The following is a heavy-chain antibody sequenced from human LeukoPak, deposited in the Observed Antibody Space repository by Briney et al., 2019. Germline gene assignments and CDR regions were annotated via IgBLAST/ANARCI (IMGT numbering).Heavy chain of an antibody. J-gene: IGHJ4*02. CDR3: AREARAYYYDSSGYFPLFDY. V-gene: IGHV1-69*04. Sequence: SVKVSCKASGGTFSSYAISWVQQAPGQGLEWMGRIIPILGIANYAQKFQGRVTITADKSTSTAYMELSSLRSEDTAVYYCAREARAYYYDSSGYFPLFDYWGQGTLVTVSS. CDR2: IIPILGIA. CDR1: GGTFSSYA. D-gene: IGHD3-22*01.